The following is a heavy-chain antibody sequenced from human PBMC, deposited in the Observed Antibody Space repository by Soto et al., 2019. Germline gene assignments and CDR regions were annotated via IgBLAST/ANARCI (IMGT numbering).Heavy chain of an antibody. Sequence: QVQLQESGPGLVKPSQTLSLTCTVSGGSISSGGYYWSWIRQHPGKGLEWIGYIYYSGSTYYNPSLKSRVTISVDTSKNQFSLKLSSVTAADTAGYYCARVGGAYSNYVGGYVDYWGQGTLVTVSS. D-gene: IGHD4-4*01. CDR2: IYYSGST. CDR3: ARVGGAYSNYVGGYVDY. J-gene: IGHJ4*02. V-gene: IGHV4-31*03. CDR1: GGSISSGGYY.